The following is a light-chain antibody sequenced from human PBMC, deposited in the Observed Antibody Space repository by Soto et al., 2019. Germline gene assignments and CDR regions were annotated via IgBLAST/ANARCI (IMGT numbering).Light chain of an antibody. CDR1: QSVGNN. CDR2: GAS. CDR3: QQYNSWPRT. J-gene: IGKJ1*01. Sequence: DTVMTQSPAALSVSPGERASLSCGASQSVGNNLAWYRQKPVQAPRLLVYGASTRATGVPARFSGSGSGTEFTLIISSLQSEDFAVYYCQQYNSWPRTFGQGTKVDNK. V-gene: IGKV3-15*01.